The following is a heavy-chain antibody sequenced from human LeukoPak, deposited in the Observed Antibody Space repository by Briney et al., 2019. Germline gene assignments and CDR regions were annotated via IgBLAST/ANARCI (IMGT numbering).Heavy chain of an antibody. J-gene: IGHJ4*02. D-gene: IGHD5-18*01. Sequence: GGSLRLSCAASGFTFSSFWMTWVRQVPGKGLEWVANIKEDGSERYYVDSVKGRFTISRDNAANSVYLQMDRLTAEDTAVYYCVRGYTYGLHWGQGTLATVSP. CDR1: GFTFSSFW. V-gene: IGHV3-7*01. CDR2: IKEDGSER. CDR3: VRGYTYGLH.